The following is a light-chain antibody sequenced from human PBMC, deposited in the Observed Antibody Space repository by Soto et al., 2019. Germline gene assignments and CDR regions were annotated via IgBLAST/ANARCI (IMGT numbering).Light chain of an antibody. Sequence: VLTQSPSTLSLTPGERATLSCRASKSVDFHLAWYQQKPGQAPRLLIYDASVRATGTPARFSGSGSGTAFTLTISSLEPEDFALYYCQQRSTWPTFGQGTRLEIK. J-gene: IGKJ5*01. CDR2: DAS. CDR3: QQRSTWPT. V-gene: IGKV3-11*01. CDR1: KSVDFH.